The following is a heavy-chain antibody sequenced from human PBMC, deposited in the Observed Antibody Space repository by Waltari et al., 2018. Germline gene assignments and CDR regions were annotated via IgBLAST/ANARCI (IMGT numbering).Heavy chain of an antibody. J-gene: IGHJ5*02. V-gene: IGHV4-59*03. Sequence: QVQLQETGPGLVKPSETLSLTCVVSGGSISRSYWNWIRQPPGKGLEWIGYIYGDSGTTDYNPSLKSRVTISIDTSKNQFSLKLTPVTAADTAVYYCASSAYDPWNPYPWGPGILVTVSS. CDR1: GGSISRSY. CDR2: IYGDSGTT. CDR3: ASSAYDPWNPYP. D-gene: IGHD3-16*01.